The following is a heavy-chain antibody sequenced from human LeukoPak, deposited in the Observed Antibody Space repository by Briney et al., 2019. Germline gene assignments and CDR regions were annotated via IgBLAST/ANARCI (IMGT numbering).Heavy chain of an antibody. V-gene: IGHV4-38-2*02. CDR1: GYSISSGYY. Sequence: PSETLSLTCTVCGYSISSGYYWGWIRQPPGKGLEWIGSIYHSGSTDYNPSLKSRVTISVDTSKNDFSLKLRFLTAADTAVYYCARKKSAFDIWGQGTMVTVSS. J-gene: IGHJ3*02. CDR2: IYHSGST. CDR3: ARKKSAFDI.